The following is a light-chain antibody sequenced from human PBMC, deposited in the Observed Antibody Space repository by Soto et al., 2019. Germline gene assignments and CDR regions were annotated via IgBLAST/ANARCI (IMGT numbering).Light chain of an antibody. Sequence: QSALTQPASVSGSPGQSITISCTGTSSDVGGYNYVSWYQHHPGKAPKFIIYDVVNRPSGISTRFSASKSGNTASLTISGLQADDEAHYYFASYSSSTTGVVFGGGTKVTVL. J-gene: IGLJ2*01. CDR1: SSDVGGYNY. CDR2: DVV. CDR3: ASYSSSTTGVV. V-gene: IGLV2-14*03.